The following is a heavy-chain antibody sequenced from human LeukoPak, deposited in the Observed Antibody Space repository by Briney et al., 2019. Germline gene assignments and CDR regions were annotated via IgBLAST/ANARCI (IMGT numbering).Heavy chain of an antibody. CDR2: ISYDGSNR. CDR3: AKDVKAPGVREPSDY. V-gene: IGHV3-30-3*01. CDR1: GFTFSSYA. Sequence: GGSLRLSCAASGFTFSSYAMHWVRQAPGKGLEWVAVISYDGSNRYYADSVKGRFTISRDNSKNTLYLQMNSLRAEDTAVYYCAKDVKAPGVREPSDYWGQGTLVTVSS. J-gene: IGHJ4*02. D-gene: IGHD3-10*01.